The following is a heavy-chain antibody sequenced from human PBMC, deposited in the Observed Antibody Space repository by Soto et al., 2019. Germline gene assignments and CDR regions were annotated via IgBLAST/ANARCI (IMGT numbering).Heavy chain of an antibody. V-gene: IGHV1-69*12. D-gene: IGHD6-6*01. Sequence: QVQLVQSGAEVKKPGSSVKVSCKASGGTFSSYAISWVRQAPGQGLEWMGGIIPIFGTANYAQKFQGRVTITADESTSTAYMALSSRRSEDTAVDYCATSIAARQNYYYGMDVWGQGTTVNVSS. CDR3: ATSIAARQNYYYGMDV. J-gene: IGHJ6*02. CDR1: GGTFSSYA. CDR2: IIPIFGTA.